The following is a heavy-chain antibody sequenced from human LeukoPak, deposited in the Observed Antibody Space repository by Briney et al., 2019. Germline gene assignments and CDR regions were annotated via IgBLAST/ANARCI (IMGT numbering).Heavy chain of an antibody. J-gene: IGHJ6*03. CDR3: AKDRGYCSSTSCYSYYYYMDV. CDR2: IRYDGSNK. Sequence: GGSLRLSCAASGFTFSSYGMHWVRQAPGKGLEWVAFIRYDGSNKYYADSVKGRFTISRDNSKNTLYLQMNSLRAEDTAVYYCAKDRGYCSSTSCYSYYYYMDVWGKGTTVTVSS. CDR1: GFTFSSYG. D-gene: IGHD2-2*01. V-gene: IGHV3-30*02.